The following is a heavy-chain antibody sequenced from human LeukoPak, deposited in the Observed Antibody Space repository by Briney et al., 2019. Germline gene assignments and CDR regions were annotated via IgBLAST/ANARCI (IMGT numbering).Heavy chain of an antibody. CDR2: ISGSGGST. CDR3: AKTPYGSGSYYIRVSFDY. CDR1: GFTVSSNY. Sequence: PGGSLRLSCAASGFTVSSNYMSWVRQAPGKGLEWVSAISGSGGSTYYADPVKGRFTISRDNSKNTLYLQMNSLRAEDTAVYYCAKTPYGSGSYYIRVSFDYWGQGTLVTVSS. D-gene: IGHD3-10*01. V-gene: IGHV3-23*01. J-gene: IGHJ4*02.